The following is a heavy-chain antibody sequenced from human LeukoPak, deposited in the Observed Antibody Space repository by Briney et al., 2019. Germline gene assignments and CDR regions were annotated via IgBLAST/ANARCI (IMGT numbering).Heavy chain of an antibody. CDR1: GITLSNYG. D-gene: IGHD3-22*01. V-gene: IGHV3-23*01. CDR2: ISDSGGST. Sequence: GGTLRLSCAVSGITLSNYGMSWVRQAPGKGLEWVAGISDSGGSTNYADSVKGRFTISRDNPKNTLYLQMNSLRAEDTAVYFCAKRGVVIRVILVGFHKEAYYFDSWGQGALVTVSS. CDR3: AKRGVVIRVILVGFHKEAYYFDS. J-gene: IGHJ4*02.